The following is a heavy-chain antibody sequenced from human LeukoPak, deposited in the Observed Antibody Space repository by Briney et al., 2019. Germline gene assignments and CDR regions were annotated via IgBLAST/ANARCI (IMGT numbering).Heavy chain of an antibody. Sequence: PGRSLRLSCAASGFTFSSYTMHWVRQAPGKGLEWVAVISFDGTNKYYADSAKGRFTISRDNSKNTLYLQMNSLRPDDTAVYYCARAPTPMTTVTTLGYWGQGTLVTGSS. CDR3: ARAPTPMTTVTTLGY. J-gene: IGHJ4*02. CDR1: GFTFSSYT. D-gene: IGHD4-17*01. V-gene: IGHV3-30-3*01. CDR2: ISFDGTNK.